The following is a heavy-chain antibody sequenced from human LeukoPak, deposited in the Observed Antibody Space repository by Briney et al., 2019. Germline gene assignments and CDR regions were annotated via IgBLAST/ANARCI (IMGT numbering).Heavy chain of an antibody. CDR3: ARESVGVPDAFDI. Sequence: SETLSLTCTVSGGSISSGGYYWSWLRQHPGQGLEWIVYIYYSGSPYYTPSLKSRVTISADTSKKQFSLKLSSVTDADTAVYYCARESVGVPDAFDIWGQGTMVTVSS. V-gene: IGHV4-31*03. D-gene: IGHD1-26*01. J-gene: IGHJ3*02. CDR2: IYYSGSP. CDR1: GGSISSGGYY.